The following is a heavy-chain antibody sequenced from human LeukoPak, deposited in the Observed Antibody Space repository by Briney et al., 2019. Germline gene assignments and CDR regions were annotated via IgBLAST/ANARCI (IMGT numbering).Heavy chain of an antibody. CDR3: AKDPPLYYDILTGYKGFFDY. CDR2: ISGSGGST. V-gene: IGHV3-23*01. Sequence: GGSLRLSCAASGFTFSSYAMSWVRQAPGKGLEWVSGISGSGGSTYYADSVKGRFTISRDNSKNTLYLQMNSLRPQDTAVYYCAKDPPLYYDILTGYKGFFDYWGQGTLVTVSS. CDR1: GFTFSSYA. J-gene: IGHJ4*02. D-gene: IGHD3-9*01.